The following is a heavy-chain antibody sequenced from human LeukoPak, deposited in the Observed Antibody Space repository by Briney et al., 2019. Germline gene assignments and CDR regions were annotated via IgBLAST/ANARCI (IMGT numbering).Heavy chain of an antibody. CDR2: IIPIFGTA. CDR1: GGTFSSYA. Sequence: ASVKVSCKASGGTFSSYAISWVRQAPGQGLEWMGGIIPIFGTANYAQKFQGRVTITADESTSTAYMELNSLRSEDTAVYYCARDQRGRGNYYDSSGYYDYWGQGTLVTVSS. J-gene: IGHJ4*02. V-gene: IGHV1-69*13. D-gene: IGHD3-22*01. CDR3: ARDQRGRGNYYDSSGYYDY.